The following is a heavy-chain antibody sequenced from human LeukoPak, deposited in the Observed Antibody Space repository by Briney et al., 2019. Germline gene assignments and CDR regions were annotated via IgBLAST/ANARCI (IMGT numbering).Heavy chain of an antibody. CDR1: GDSISSNRAA. CDR3: ARDQYSNSYGWFDP. D-gene: IGHD4-23*01. Sequence: SQTLSLTCAISGDSISSNRAAWNWIRQSPSRGLEWLGRTYYRSKWYNDYAESMKSRITINPDTSKNQFSLQLNSVTPEDTAVYYCARDQYSNSYGWFDPWGQGTLVTVSS. CDR2: TYYRSKWYN. V-gene: IGHV6-1*01. J-gene: IGHJ5*02.